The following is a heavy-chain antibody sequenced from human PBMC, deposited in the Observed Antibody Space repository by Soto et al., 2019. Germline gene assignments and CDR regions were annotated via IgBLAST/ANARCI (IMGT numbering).Heavy chain of an antibody. Sequence: QGQLVQSGTEVKKPGASVKVSCEASGYSFMSSGISWVRQAPGQGLEWMGWINTYNGNTHYAQKVQGRVTMTTITATTTVYMDLRRLRPDDTALYDCARVDGGGWAPFDLWGQGTMVIVSS. J-gene: IGHJ3*01. CDR2: INTYNGNT. V-gene: IGHV1-18*01. CDR3: ARVDGGGWAPFDL. D-gene: IGHD6-19*01. CDR1: GYSFMSSG.